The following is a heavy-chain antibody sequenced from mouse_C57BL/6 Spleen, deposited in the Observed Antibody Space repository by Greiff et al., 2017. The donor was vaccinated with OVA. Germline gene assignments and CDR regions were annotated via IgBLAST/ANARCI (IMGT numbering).Heavy chain of an antibody. J-gene: IGHJ1*03. D-gene: IGHD1-1*01. Sequence: EVKVVESGGGLVKPGGSLKLSCAASGFTFSSYAMSWVRQTPEKRLEWVATVSDGGSYTYYPDNVKGRFTISRDNAKNNLYLQMSHLKSEDTAMYYCARGENYGSSYQGYFDVWGTGTTVTVSS. CDR2: VSDGGSYT. CDR1: GFTFSSYA. V-gene: IGHV5-4*03. CDR3: ARGENYGSSYQGYFDV.